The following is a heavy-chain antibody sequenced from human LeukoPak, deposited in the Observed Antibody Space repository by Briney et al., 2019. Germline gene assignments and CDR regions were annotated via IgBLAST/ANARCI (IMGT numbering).Heavy chain of an antibody. D-gene: IGHD3-22*01. J-gene: IGHJ4*02. V-gene: IGHV3-23*01. CDR1: GFTFSTYA. CDR2: ISNSGNTT. Sequence: GGSLRLSCATSGFTFSTYAMNWARRAPGKGLEWVSAISNSGNTTYYADSVKGRFTISRDKSKNTLYLQMTSLRAEDTAVYYCAKEVPYTGDGTGYYYPRYFDYWGQGTLVTVSS. CDR3: AKEVPYTGDGTGYYYPRYFDY.